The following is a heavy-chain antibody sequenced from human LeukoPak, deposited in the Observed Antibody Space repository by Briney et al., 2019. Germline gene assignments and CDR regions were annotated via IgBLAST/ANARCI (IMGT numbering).Heavy chain of an antibody. CDR1: GFPFSNYA. J-gene: IGHJ4*02. D-gene: IGHD2-8*01. Sequence: GRSLRLSCTTSGFPFSNYAMNWVRQAPGKGPEWVSGISGFNTYYAYSVKGRFTIFRGNSKNVLYLQMDRLRAEDTAVYSCAKDVCTSPRCLLYFDSWGQGTLVTVSS. CDR2: ISGFNT. V-gene: IGHV3-23*01. CDR3: AKDVCTSPRCLLYFDS.